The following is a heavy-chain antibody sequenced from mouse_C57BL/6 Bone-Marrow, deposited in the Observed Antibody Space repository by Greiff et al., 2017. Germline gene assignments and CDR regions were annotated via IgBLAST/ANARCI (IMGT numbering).Heavy chain of an antibody. Sequence: EVKLVESGGGLVKPGGSLKLSCAASGFTFSSYTMSWVRQTPEKRLEWVATISGGGGNTYYPDSVKGRFTISSDNAKNTLYLQMSSLRSEDTALYYCARHSAYYSNYGFAYWGQGTLVTVSA. V-gene: IGHV5-9*01. J-gene: IGHJ3*01. CDR2: ISGGGGNT. CDR1: GFTFSSYT. CDR3: ARHSAYYSNYGFAY. D-gene: IGHD2-5*01.